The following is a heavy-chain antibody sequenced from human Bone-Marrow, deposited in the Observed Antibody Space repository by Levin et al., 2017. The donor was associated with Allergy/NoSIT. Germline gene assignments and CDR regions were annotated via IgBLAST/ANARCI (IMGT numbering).Heavy chain of an antibody. J-gene: IGHJ4*02. D-gene: IGHD2-15*01. CDR3: ARQFEEATWWKDGFGY. Sequence: GESLKISCKGSGYSFTSYWISWVRQMPGKGLEWMGRIDPSDSYSKYSPSFQGHVTFSADKSSSTAYLQWSSLKASDNAIYYCARQFEEATWWKDGFGYWGQGTLVTVSS. CDR2: IDPSDSYS. CDR1: GYSFTSYW. V-gene: IGHV5-10-1*01.